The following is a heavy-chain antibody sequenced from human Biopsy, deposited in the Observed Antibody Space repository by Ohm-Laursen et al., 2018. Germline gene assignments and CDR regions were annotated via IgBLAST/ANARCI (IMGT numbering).Heavy chain of an antibody. J-gene: IGHJ4*02. D-gene: IGHD6-19*01. Sequence: SDTLSLTCTVSSDSVSNGSFYWTWIRQPPGQGLAPPPPPPPRGSTANYNPSLESRVTMSVDMPKNQFSLKLSSVTAADTAIYYCARGMRSSGWPYFDSWGQGTLVTVSS. V-gene: IGHV4-61*01. CDR1: SDSVSNGSFY. CDR3: ARGMRSSGWPYFDS. CDR2: PPPRGST.